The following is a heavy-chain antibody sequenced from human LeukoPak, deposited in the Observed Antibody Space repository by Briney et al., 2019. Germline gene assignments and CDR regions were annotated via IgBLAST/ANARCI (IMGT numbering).Heavy chain of an antibody. Sequence: PGGSLRLSCAASGFTFSSYAMSWVRQAPGKGLEWVSAISGSGGSTYYADSVKGRFTISRDNSKNTLYLQMNSLRAEDTAVYYCAKDFYYYDSSGYLPLDYWGQGTLVTVSS. J-gene: IGHJ4*02. CDR3: AKDFYYYDSSGYLPLDY. D-gene: IGHD3-22*01. CDR1: GFTFSSYA. CDR2: ISGSGGST. V-gene: IGHV3-23*01.